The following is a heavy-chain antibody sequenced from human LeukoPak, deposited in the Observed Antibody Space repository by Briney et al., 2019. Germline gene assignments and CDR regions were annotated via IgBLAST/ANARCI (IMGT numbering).Heavy chain of an antibody. CDR2: ISGSGGSA. CDR3: AKGRTPSQRYYFDY. V-gene: IGHV3-23*01. CDR1: GFTSSSYA. D-gene: IGHD4-23*01. Sequence: GGSLRLSCAASGFTSSSYAMSWVRQAPGKGLEWVSAISGSGGSAYYADSVKGRFTISRDNSKNTLYLQMNSLRAEDTAVYYCAKGRTPSQRYYFDYWGQGTLVTVSS. J-gene: IGHJ4*02.